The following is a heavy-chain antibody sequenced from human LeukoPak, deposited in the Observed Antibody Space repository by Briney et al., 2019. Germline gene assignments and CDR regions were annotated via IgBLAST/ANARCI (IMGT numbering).Heavy chain of an antibody. Sequence: GRSLRLSCAASGFTFSSYGMHWVRQAPGKGLKWVAVIWYDGSNKYYADSVKGRFTISRDNSKNTLYLQMNSLRAEDTAVYYCARGGVYYGSGSYYNVDYWGQGTLVTVSS. CDR3: ARGGVYYGSGSYYNVDY. CDR1: GFTFSSYG. J-gene: IGHJ4*02. D-gene: IGHD3-10*01. V-gene: IGHV3-33*01. CDR2: IWYDGSNK.